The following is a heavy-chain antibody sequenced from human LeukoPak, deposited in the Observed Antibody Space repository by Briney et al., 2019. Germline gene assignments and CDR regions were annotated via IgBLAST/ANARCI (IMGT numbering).Heavy chain of an antibody. J-gene: IGHJ3*02. Sequence: PGGSLRLSCAASGFTFSDYYMSWIRQAPGKGLEWVSYISSSGSTIYYADSVKGRFTISRDNAKNSLYLQMNSLRAEDTAVYYCARDHYYDSSGYSDAFEIWGQGTMVTVSS. V-gene: IGHV3-11*01. CDR3: ARDHYYDSSGYSDAFEI. CDR2: ISSSGSTI. D-gene: IGHD3-22*01. CDR1: GFTFSDYY.